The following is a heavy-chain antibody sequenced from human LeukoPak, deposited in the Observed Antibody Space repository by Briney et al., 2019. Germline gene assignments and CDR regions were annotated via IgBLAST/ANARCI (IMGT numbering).Heavy chain of an antibody. Sequence: ASVKVSCKASGYTFTSYGISWVRQAPGQGLEWMGWISAYNGNTNYAQKLRGRVTMTTDTSTSTAYMELRSLRSDDTAVYYCARDPPWWYYDSSGYYGGDYWGQGTLVTVSS. V-gene: IGHV1-18*01. CDR2: ISAYNGNT. CDR1: GYTFTSYG. J-gene: IGHJ4*02. CDR3: ARDPPWWYYDSSGYYGGDY. D-gene: IGHD3-22*01.